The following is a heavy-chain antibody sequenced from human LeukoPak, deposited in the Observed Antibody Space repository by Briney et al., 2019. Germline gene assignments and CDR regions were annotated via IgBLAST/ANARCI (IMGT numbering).Heavy chain of an antibody. V-gene: IGHV3-9*01. Sequence: GGSLRLSCEVSGVIFEQYGMHWVRQAPGKGLEWVAGISWNGVTINYGDSVKGRFTISRDNAKSFLYLQMNSLRPEDTALYYCVKDVSGWSYFDYWGQGTRVTVSP. CDR3: VKDVSGWSYFDY. D-gene: IGHD6-19*01. CDR1: GVIFEQYG. J-gene: IGHJ4*02. CDR2: ISWNGVTI.